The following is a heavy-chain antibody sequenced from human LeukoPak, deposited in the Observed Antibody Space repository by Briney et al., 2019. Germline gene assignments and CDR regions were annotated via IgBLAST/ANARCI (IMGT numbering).Heavy chain of an antibody. CDR2: TRGSGSGMGSGN. Sequence: GGSLRLSCAASGFAFSDYSMNWVRQAPGKGLEWVANTRGSGSGMGSGNYYAGSAKGRFTISRDNAKNSLYLHMNSLRAEDTAFYYCARDDNWGFDYWGQGALVTVSS. J-gene: IGHJ4*02. CDR1: GFAFSDYS. D-gene: IGHD7-27*01. CDR3: ARDDNWGFDY. V-gene: IGHV3-21*05.